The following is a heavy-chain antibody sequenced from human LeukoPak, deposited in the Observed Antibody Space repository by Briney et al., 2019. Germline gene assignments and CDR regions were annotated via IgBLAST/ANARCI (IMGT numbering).Heavy chain of an antibody. J-gene: IGHJ6*02. Sequence: SETLSLTCTVSGGSISSYYWSWIRQPPGKGLEWIGYIYYSGSTNYNPSLKSRVTMSVDTSKNQFSLKLSSVTAADTAVYYCAREVGARGGMDVWGQGTTVTVSS. V-gene: IGHV4-59*01. CDR1: GGSISSYY. CDR3: AREVGARGGMDV. D-gene: IGHD1-26*01. CDR2: IYYSGST.